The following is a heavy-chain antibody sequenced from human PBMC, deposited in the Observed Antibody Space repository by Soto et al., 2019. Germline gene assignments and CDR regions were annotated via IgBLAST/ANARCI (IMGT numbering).Heavy chain of an antibody. Sequence: ASVKVSCKAPGYTFTSYYMHWVRQAPGQGLEWMGIINPSGGSTSYAQKFQGRVTMTRDTSTSTVYMELSSLRSEDTAVYYCARSDCSGGGCYSVSRKPPGDYWGQGTLVTVSS. CDR3: ARSDCSGGGCYSVSRKPPGDY. D-gene: IGHD2-15*01. CDR1: GYTFTSYY. V-gene: IGHV1-46*01. J-gene: IGHJ4*02. CDR2: INPSGGST.